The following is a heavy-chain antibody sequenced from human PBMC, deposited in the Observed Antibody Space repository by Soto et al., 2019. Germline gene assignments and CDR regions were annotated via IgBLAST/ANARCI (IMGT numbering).Heavy chain of an antibody. CDR2: ISWNSGSI. J-gene: IGHJ6*03. D-gene: IGHD1-7*01. CDR3: AKGTYYYYMDV. CDR1: GFTFDDYA. V-gene: IGHV3-9*01. Sequence: VQLVESGGGLVQPGRSLRLSCAASGFTFDDYAMHWVRQAPGKGLEWVSGISWNSGSIGYADSVKGRFTISRDNAKNSLYLQMNSLRAEDTALYYCAKGTYYYYMDVWGKGTTVTVSS.